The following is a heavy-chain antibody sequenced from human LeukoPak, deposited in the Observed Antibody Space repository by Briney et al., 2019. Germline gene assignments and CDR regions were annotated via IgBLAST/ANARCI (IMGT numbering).Heavy chain of an antibody. CDR3: AKSGEGLGYDFWSGYGYYMDV. Sequence: GGSLRLSCAASGFTFSSYAMSWVRQAPGKGLEWVSAISGSGGSTYYADSVKGRFTISRDNSKNTLYLQMNSLRAEDTAVYYCAKSGEGLGYDFWSGYGYYMDVWGKGTTVTVSS. CDR2: ISGSGGST. J-gene: IGHJ6*03. D-gene: IGHD3-3*01. V-gene: IGHV3-23*01. CDR1: GFTFSSYA.